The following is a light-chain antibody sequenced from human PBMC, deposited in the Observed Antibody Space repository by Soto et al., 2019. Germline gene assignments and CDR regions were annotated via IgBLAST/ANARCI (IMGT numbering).Light chain of an antibody. V-gene: IGKV3-20*01. CDR3: QHYGTSAL. J-gene: IGKJ3*01. CDR1: QSVSDMY. CDR2: AS. Sequence: EIVLTQSPGTLSLSPGERATLSCRASQSVSDMYLAWYQQKPGQAPRLLIYASNRATGIPDRFSGSGSGTDFTLTISRLEPEDFAVYYCQHYGTSALFGPGIKV.